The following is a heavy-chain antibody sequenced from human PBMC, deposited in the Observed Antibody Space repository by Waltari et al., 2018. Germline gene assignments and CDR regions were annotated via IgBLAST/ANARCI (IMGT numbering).Heavy chain of an antibody. D-gene: IGHD3-10*01. J-gene: IGHJ4*02. CDR1: GSAVSTDW. V-gene: IGHV3-7*01. CDR3: ARGAGLIWFGEADPRRFDY. CDR2: IRYDGGEK. Sequence: EVQLVESGGGLVQPGGSLTLSCAASGSAVSTDWLTWVRQSPGKGLEWVANIRYDGGEKVYVASVKGRFIVSKDNAKNSLYLQMNSLRAEDTAVYYCARGAGLIWFGEADPRRFDYWGQGTQVTVSS.